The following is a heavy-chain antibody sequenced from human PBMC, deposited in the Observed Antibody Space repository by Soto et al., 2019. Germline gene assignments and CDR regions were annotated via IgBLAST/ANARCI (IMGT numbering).Heavy chain of an antibody. V-gene: IGHV4-34*01. Sequence: TSEILSLTCAVYGGSFSGYYWSWIRQPPGKGLEWIGEVNHSGSTYYNPSLKSRVTISVDTSKNQFSLKLSSVTAADTAVYYCARRYGSCFDYWGQGTLVTVSS. CDR1: GGSFSGYY. J-gene: IGHJ4*02. D-gene: IGHD5-18*01. CDR2: VNHSGST. CDR3: ARRYGSCFDY.